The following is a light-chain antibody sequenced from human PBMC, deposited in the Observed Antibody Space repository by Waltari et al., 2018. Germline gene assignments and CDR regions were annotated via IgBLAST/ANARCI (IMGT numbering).Light chain of an antibody. V-gene: IGLV2-23*02. CDR3: SSYAGSSKGV. CDR2: AVS. Sequence: QSALTQPASLSGSPGQSITISCPGTSSYVGHYTLLSWYQQHPGKAPKLMIYAVSKRPSGVSDRFSGSKSGDMASLTISGLQPEDEAEYFCSSYAGSSKGVFGGGTKVTVL. CDR1: SSYVGHYTL. J-gene: IGLJ2*01.